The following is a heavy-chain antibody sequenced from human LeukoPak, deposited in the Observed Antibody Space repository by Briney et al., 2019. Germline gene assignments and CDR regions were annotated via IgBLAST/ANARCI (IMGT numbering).Heavy chain of an antibody. CDR2: IRSKAYGGTT. CDR3: TMRETYYYDSSGLDGAFDI. D-gene: IGHD3-22*01. J-gene: IGHJ3*02. V-gene: IGHV3-49*03. CDR1: GFTFGDYA. Sequence: PGGSLRLSCTASGFTFGDYAMSWFRQAPGKGLEWVGFIRSKAYGGTTEYAASVKGRFTISRDDSKNTLYLQMNSLKTEDTAVYYCTMRETYYYDSSGLDGAFDIWGQGTMVTVSS.